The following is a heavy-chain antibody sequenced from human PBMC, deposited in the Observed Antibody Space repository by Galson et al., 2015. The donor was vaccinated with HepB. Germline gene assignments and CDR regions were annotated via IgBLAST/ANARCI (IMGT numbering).Heavy chain of an antibody. Sequence: SVKVSCKASGYTFSDYYMHWVQQAPGQGLEWMGWINPNSGATNYAQKFQGWVTMTRDTSITTAYMELSRLTSDDTAVYYCARGGLPPTYWHFDLWGRGTLVTVSS. CDR3: ARGGLPPTYWHFDL. J-gene: IGHJ2*01. CDR1: GYTFSDYY. V-gene: IGHV1-2*04. D-gene: IGHD1-26*01. CDR2: INPNSGAT.